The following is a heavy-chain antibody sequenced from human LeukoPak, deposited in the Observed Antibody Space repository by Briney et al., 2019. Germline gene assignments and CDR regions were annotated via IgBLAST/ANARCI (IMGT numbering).Heavy chain of an antibody. CDR3: ARRVITYGGIIGGMDV. CDR1: GYTFTSYE. V-gene: IGHV1-8*01. J-gene: IGHJ6*02. CDR2: LSPKTGDT. Sequence: ASVKVSCKASGYTFTSYEFYWVRQATGQGLEWMGRLSPKTGDTDYAQKFQGRISMTRNTSANTLYMELSSLRSEDTAVYYWARRVITYGGIIGGMDVWGQGTTVTVSS. D-gene: IGHD3-16*02.